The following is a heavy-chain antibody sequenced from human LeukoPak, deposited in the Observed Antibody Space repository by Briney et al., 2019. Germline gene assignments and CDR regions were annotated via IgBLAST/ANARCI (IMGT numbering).Heavy chain of an antibody. Sequence: GGSLRLSCAASGFTVSSNYMSWVRQAPGKGLEWVSVIYSGGSTYYADSVKGRFTISRDNSKNTLCLQMNSLRPEDTAVHYCARGGSSSWFYWGQGTLVTVSS. CDR1: GFTVSSNY. D-gene: IGHD6-13*01. CDR2: IYSGGST. CDR3: ARGGSSSWFY. J-gene: IGHJ4*02. V-gene: IGHV3-66*01.